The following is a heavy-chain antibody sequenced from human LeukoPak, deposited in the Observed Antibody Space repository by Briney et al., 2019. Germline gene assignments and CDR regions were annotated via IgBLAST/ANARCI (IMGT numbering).Heavy chain of an antibody. CDR1: GFTFSNYW. CDR3: ARNGGHNQEH. V-gene: IGHV3-7*05. CDR2: IKQDGSEK. J-gene: IGHJ4*02. D-gene: IGHD1-1*01. Sequence: GGSLRLSCAASGFTFSNYWMSWVRQAPGKGLEWVANIKQDGSEKYYVDSVKGRFTISRDNAKNSLYLQMNSLRAEDTAVYFCARNGGHNQEHWGQGTLVTVSS.